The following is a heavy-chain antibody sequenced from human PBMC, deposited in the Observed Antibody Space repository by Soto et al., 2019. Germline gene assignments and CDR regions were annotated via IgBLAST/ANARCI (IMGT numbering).Heavy chain of an antibody. J-gene: IGHJ6*02. V-gene: IGHV4-4*02. D-gene: IGHD3-10*01. CDR2: IYHSGST. CDR3: ARVRYYYGSGSYYPEYSYGMDV. CDR1: GFTFSSYAM. Sequence: GVLRLSCAASGFTFSSYAMSWVRQAPGKGLEWIGEIYHSGSTNYNPSLKSRVTISVDKSKNQFSLKLSSVTAADTAVYYCARVRYYYGSGSYYPEYSYGMDVWGQGTTVTVSS.